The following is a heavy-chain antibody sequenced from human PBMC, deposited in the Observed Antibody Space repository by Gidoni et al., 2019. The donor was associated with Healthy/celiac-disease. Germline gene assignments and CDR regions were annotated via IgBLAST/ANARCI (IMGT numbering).Heavy chain of an antibody. CDR3: ARGLSHDSSGYYLDY. CDR1: GFTFSSYS. V-gene: IGHV3-21*01. Sequence: EVPLVASGGGMVKPGGSLRLSCAASGFTFSSYSMNWVRQAPGKGLEWVSSISSSSSYIYYADSVKGRFTISRDNAKNSLYLQMNSLRAEDTAVYYCARGLSHDSSGYYLDYWGQGTLVTVSS. CDR2: ISSSSSYI. D-gene: IGHD3-22*01. J-gene: IGHJ4*02.